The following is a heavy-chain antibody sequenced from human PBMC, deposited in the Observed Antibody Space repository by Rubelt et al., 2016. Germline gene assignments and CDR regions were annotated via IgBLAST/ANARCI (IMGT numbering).Heavy chain of an antibody. D-gene: IGHD2-15*01. CDR3: VREGCRSYCMDV. J-gene: IGHJ6*02. CDR1: GGSFSGFY. Sequence: QVQLQERGAGLLKPSETLSLTCAVYGGSFSGFYWGWIRPSPGRGLEWIGEVNDGGNVTYNPSLKSRLAISLDTSQKQVSIQVTSVTAADTAGDYCVREGCRSYCMDVWGQGTTVTGS. CDR2: VNDGGNV. V-gene: IGHV4-34*02.